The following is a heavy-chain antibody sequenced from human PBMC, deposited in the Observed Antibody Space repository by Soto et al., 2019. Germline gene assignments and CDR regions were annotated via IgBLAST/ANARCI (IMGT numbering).Heavy chain of an antibody. CDR1: GGTFSSYA. J-gene: IGHJ6*02. CDR2: IIPIFGTA. CDR3: ASGASVLMVYATNYGMDV. D-gene: IGHD2-8*01. V-gene: IGHV1-69*13. Sequence: SVKVSCKASGGTFSSYAISWVRQAPGQGLEWMGGIIPIFGTANYAQKFQGRVTITADESTSTAYMELSSLRSEDTAVYYCASGASVLMVYATNYGMDVWGQGTTVTVSS.